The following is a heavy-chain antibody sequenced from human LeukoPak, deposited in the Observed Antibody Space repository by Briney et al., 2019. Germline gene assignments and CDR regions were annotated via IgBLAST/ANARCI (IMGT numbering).Heavy chain of an antibody. Sequence: GSLRLSCAASGFTFDDYAMHWVRQAPGKGLEWVSATSGSGGSTYYADSVKGRFTISRDNSKNTLYLQMNSLRAEDTAVYYCAKEAGAGTFDYWGQGTLVTVSS. CDR2: TSGSGGST. V-gene: IGHV3-23*01. CDR3: AKEAGAGTFDY. CDR1: GFTFDDYA. D-gene: IGHD6-19*01. J-gene: IGHJ4*02.